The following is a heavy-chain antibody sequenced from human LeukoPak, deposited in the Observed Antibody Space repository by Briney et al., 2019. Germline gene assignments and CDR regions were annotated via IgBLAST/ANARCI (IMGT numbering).Heavy chain of an antibody. CDR1: GGSISSSSYY. V-gene: IGHV4-61*02. D-gene: IGHD1-1*01. J-gene: IGHJ4*02. CDR2: IYTCGST. Sequence: SETLSLTCTVSGGSISSSSYYWGWIRQPAGKGMEWVGRIYTCGSTNYNPSLKSRVTMSVDTSKNQFSLKLSSVTAADTAVYYCAREVQLERLGFGKEGSAFDYWGQGTLVTVSS. CDR3: AREVQLERLGFGKEGSAFDY.